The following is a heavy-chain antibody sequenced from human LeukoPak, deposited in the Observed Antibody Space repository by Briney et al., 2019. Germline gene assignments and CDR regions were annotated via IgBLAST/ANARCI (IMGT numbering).Heavy chain of an antibody. J-gene: IGHJ4*02. D-gene: IGHD3-22*01. CDR2: IIYSGGAT. CDR3: AKDGLYYDGSEHVYYFDS. Sequence: GGSLRLPCAASGFTFSRSAMTWVRQGPGTGLEFVASIIYSGGATYYADSAKGRFTISRDNSKNTLYLQMNSLRAEDTALYYCAKDGLYYDGSEHVYYFDSWGQGTLVTVSS. CDR1: GFTFSRSA. V-gene: IGHV3-23*01.